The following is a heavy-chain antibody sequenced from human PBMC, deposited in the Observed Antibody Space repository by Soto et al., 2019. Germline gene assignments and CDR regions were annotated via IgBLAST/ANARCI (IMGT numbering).Heavy chain of an antibody. CDR2: INPESGST. D-gene: IGHD6-19*01. V-gene: IGHV1-2*07. Sequence: QGQLVQSGAEVKKPGASVKVSCKASEYTFSAYYLEWVRQAPGQGLELMGWINPESGSTKYVHKFQGRVTMTRDTPISTASMELNSLSPADTATYYCGRGLVGVAGFRGPYFAMDVCGQGTAVTVSS. CDR1: EYTFSAYY. CDR3: GRGLVGVAGFRGPYFAMDV. J-gene: IGHJ6*02.